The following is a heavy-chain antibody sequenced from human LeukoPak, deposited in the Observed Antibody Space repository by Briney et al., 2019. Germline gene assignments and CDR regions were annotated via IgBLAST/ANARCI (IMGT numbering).Heavy chain of an antibody. CDR3: ALAPGISSSFDP. J-gene: IGHJ5*02. CDR1: GYTFTGYY. Sequence: SVKVSCKASGYTFTGYYMHWVRQAPGQGLEWMGRIIPILGITNYAQKFQGRVTITADKSTSTAYMELSSLTSEDTAIYYCALAPGISSSFDPWGQGTLVTVSS. V-gene: IGHV1-69*02. D-gene: IGHD1-14*01. CDR2: IIPILGIT.